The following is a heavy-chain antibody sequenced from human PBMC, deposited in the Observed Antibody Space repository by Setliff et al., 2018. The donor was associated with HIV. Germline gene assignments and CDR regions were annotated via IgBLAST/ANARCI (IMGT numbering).Heavy chain of an antibody. CDR1: GGTFSSYA. D-gene: IGHD3-3*01. CDR2: IFPIFGTA. V-gene: IGHV1-69*13. J-gene: IGHJ6*03. CDR3: ARSATSGAWTYYDFWSGYSYYYMDV. Sequence: SVKVSCKASGGTFSSYAISWVRQAPGQGLEWMGGIFPIFGTANYAQKFQGRVTITADESTSTAYMELSGLRSEDTAVYYCARSATSGAWTYYDFWSGYSYYYMDVWGKGTTVTVSS.